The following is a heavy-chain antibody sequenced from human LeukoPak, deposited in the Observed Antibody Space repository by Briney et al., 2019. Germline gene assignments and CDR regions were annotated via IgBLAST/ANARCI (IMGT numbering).Heavy chain of an antibody. D-gene: IGHD2-15*01. CDR2: IYTSGST. Sequence: PSETLSLTCSVSGGSISSGSYYWSWIRQPAGKGLEWIGRIYTSGSTNYNPSLKSRVTISVDTSKNQFSLRLSSVTAADTAVYYCARVPGWEHCSGGSCYLFDYWGQGTLVTVSS. CDR3: ARVPGWEHCSGGSCYLFDY. V-gene: IGHV4-61*02. J-gene: IGHJ4*02. CDR1: GGSISSGSYY.